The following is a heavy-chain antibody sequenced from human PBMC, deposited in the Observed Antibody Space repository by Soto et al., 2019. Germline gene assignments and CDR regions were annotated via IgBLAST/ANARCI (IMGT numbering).Heavy chain of an antibody. CDR1: GGTFSSYA. Sequence: ASVKVSCKASGGTFSSYAISWVRQAPGQGLEWMGGIIPIFGTANYAQKFQGRVTITADESTSTAYMELSSLRSEDTAVYYCARARRNVLLWFGELLSSSYYYYGMDVWGQGTTVTVSS. CDR2: IIPIFGTA. J-gene: IGHJ6*02. CDR3: ARARRNVLLWFGELLSSSYYYYGMDV. D-gene: IGHD3-10*01. V-gene: IGHV1-69*13.